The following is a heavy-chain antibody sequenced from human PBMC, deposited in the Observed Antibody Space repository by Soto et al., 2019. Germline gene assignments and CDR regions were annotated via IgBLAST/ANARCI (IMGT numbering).Heavy chain of an antibody. CDR2: MNPNSGNT. Sequence: QVQLVQSGAGVKKPGASVKVSCKASGYTFTSYDITWVRQATGQGLEWMGWMNPNSGNTGYAQQFQGRVTMTRNISISTAYMELSSLRSEDTAVYYCAREKLDYFDYWGQGTLVTVSS. J-gene: IGHJ4*02. CDR3: AREKLDYFDY. V-gene: IGHV1-8*01. CDR1: GYTFTSYD.